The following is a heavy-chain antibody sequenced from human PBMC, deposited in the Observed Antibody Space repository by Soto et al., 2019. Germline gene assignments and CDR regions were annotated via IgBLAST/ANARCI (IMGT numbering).Heavy chain of an antibody. CDR1: GGSISSGDYY. CDR3: ARHTVGRSRRIDD. Sequence: TLSLTCTVSGGSISSGDYYWSWIRQPPGKSLEWIGYIYYSGSTYYNPSLKSRVTISVDTSKNQFSLKLSSVTAADTAVYYFARHTVGRSRRIDDWGQGAVVT. V-gene: IGHV4-30-4*01. J-gene: IGHJ4*02. D-gene: IGHD4-17*01. CDR2: IYYSGST.